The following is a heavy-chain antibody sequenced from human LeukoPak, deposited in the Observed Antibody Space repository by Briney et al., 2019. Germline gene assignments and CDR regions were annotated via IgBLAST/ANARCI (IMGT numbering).Heavy chain of an antibody. CDR3: TTDDIQLYESSNYYLADH. Sequence: GGSLRLSCAASGFTFIDAWMGWVRQAPGRGLEWVGRIKNKIDGATTDYAAPVKGRFIISRDDSKSTLYLQMNSLKTEDTAVYYCTTDDIQLYESSNYYLADHWGQGTLVTVSS. CDR1: GFTFIDAW. CDR2: IKNKIDGATT. V-gene: IGHV3-15*01. D-gene: IGHD3-22*01. J-gene: IGHJ4*02.